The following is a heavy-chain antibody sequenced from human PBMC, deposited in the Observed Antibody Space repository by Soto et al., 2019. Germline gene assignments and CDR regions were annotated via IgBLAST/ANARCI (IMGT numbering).Heavy chain of an antibody. CDR3: ATVVVVAARYYFDY. CDR2: IIPILGIA. D-gene: IGHD2-15*01. Sequence: ASVKVSCKASGGTFSSYTISWVRQAPGQGLEWMGRIIPILGIANYAQKFQGRVTITADKSTSTAYVELSSLRSEETAVYYCATVVVVAARYYFDYWGQGTLVTVSS. V-gene: IGHV1-69*02. CDR1: GGTFSSYT. J-gene: IGHJ4*02.